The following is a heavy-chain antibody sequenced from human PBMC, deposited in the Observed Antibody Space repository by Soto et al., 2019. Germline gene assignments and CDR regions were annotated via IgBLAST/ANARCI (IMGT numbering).Heavy chain of an antibody. V-gene: IGHV2-26*01. Sequence: SGPTLVNPTETLTLTCTVSGLSLSNAKLGVSWIRQPPGKALDWLAHIFSNDEKSYSTSLDRRLTSSKDTSKRQVVLTMTNLDPVDSGTYYCALIKDCSRTDCFLASFDPWGQGTLVTVSS. CDR2: IFSNDEK. D-gene: IGHD2-2*01. J-gene: IGHJ5*02. CDR1: GLSLSNAKLG. CDR3: ALIKDCSRTDCFLASFDP.